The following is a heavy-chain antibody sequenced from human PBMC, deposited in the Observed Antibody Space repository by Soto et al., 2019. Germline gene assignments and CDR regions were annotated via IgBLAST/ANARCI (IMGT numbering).Heavy chain of an antibody. CDR2: IYSGGST. D-gene: IGHD3-10*01. J-gene: IGHJ6*03. CDR3: ARGSMDGSGSYAISSYYYMDV. Sequence: GGSLRLSCAASGFTVSSNYMSWVRQAPGKGLEWVSVIYSGGSTYYADSVKGRFTISRHNSKNTLYLQMNSLRAEDTAVYYCARGSMDGSGSYAISSYYYMDVWGKGTTVTVSS. V-gene: IGHV3-53*04. CDR1: GFTVSSNY.